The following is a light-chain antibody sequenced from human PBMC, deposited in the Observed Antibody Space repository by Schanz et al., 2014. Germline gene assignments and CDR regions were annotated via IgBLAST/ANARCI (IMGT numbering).Light chain of an antibody. Sequence: QSVLTQPPSVSGAPGQRVTISCTGSSSNLGASYDVQWYQQLPGTAPKLLVYGNSNRPSGVPDRFSGSKSGTSASLAITGLQAEDEADYYCAAWDDSLNGRNWVFGGGTKLTVL. J-gene: IGLJ3*02. CDR2: GNS. CDR1: SSNLGASYD. CDR3: AAWDDSLNGRNWV. V-gene: IGLV1-40*01.